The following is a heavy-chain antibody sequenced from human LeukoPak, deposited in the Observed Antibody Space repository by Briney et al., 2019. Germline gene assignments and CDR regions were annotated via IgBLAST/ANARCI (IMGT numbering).Heavy chain of an antibody. Sequence: SETLSLTCTVSGDSISSSLYYWGWIRQSPEKGLQLIAHIFYTGITYYNPSLKSRVTVSVDTSNNQFSLRLTSVTAADTAVYFCARVDHQFRHFDYWGQGTLVTVSA. CDR1: GDSISSSLYY. CDR2: IFYTGIT. D-gene: IGHD1-14*01. J-gene: IGHJ4*02. CDR3: ARVDHQFRHFDY. V-gene: IGHV4-39*07.